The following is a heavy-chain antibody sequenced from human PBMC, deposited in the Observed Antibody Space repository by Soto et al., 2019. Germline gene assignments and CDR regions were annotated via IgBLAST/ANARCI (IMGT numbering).Heavy chain of an antibody. J-gene: IGHJ4*02. CDR3: ANSYGDYVSY. Sequence: QLQLQESGPGLVKPSETLSLTCTVSCCSISSSTYYWGWIRQPPGKGLEWIGSIYYSGSTDYNPSLKIRVTISVDTSKNQFSLKLSSVTAADSAVYYCANSYGDYVSYWGQGTLVTVSA. CDR2: IYYSGST. D-gene: IGHD4-17*01. CDR1: CCSISSSTYY. V-gene: IGHV4-39*01.